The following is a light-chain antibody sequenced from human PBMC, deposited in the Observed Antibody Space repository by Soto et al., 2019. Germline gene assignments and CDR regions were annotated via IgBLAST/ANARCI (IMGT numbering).Light chain of an antibody. V-gene: IGLV1-44*01. J-gene: IGLJ3*02. CDR2: NNN. Sequence: QAVVTQPPSASGTPGQRVTISCSGSSSNIGSNTVSWYQQFPGTAPKPLIYNNNQRPSGVPDRFSGSKSGTSASLAISGLQSEDEGDYYCATWDDSLTGLFGGGTKLTVL. CDR3: ATWDDSLTGL. CDR1: SSNIGSNT.